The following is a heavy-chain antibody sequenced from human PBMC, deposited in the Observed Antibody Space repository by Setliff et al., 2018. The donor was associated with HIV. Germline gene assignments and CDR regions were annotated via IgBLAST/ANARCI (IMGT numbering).Heavy chain of an antibody. CDR3: ARAQDNYYDSSGYSFDS. Sequence: GGSLRLSCEASGFTFNSDWMHWVRQAPGKGPEWVANIKTDGSEKFYVDSVKGRFTIPRDNAKNTLFLQMNSLRAEDTDVYYCARAQDNYYDSSGYSFDSWGQGSLVTVSS. V-gene: IGHV3-7*01. CDR1: GFTFNSDW. CDR2: IKTDGSEK. D-gene: IGHD3-22*01. J-gene: IGHJ4*02.